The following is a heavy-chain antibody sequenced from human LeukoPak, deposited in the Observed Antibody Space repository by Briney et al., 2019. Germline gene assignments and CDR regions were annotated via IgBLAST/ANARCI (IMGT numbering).Heavy chain of an antibody. Sequence: ASVKVSCKASGYTFTSNYIHWVRQATGQGLEWMGWMNPNSGNTGYAQKFQGRVTMTRNTSISTAYMELSSLRSEDTAVYYCASDYGDYVDAFDIWGQGTMVTVSS. D-gene: IGHD4-17*01. CDR2: MNPNSGNT. CDR1: GYTFTSNY. CDR3: ASDYGDYVDAFDI. J-gene: IGHJ3*02. V-gene: IGHV1-8*02.